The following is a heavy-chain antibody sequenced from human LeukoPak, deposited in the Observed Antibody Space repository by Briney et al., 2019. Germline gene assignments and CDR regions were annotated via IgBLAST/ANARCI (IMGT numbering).Heavy chain of an antibody. V-gene: IGHV3-48*04. J-gene: IGHJ6*03. CDR3: ARDCRSEWLVPGYYYYYYMDV. D-gene: IGHD6-19*01. CDR1: GFTFSSYS. Sequence: GGSLRLSCAASGFTFSSYSMNRVRQAPGKGLGWVSYISSSRSTIYYAESVNGRFTSSRDNAKNSVYLQMSSLRAEETAVYYCARDCRSEWLVPGYYYYYYMDVWGKGTTVTIYS. CDR2: ISSSRSTI.